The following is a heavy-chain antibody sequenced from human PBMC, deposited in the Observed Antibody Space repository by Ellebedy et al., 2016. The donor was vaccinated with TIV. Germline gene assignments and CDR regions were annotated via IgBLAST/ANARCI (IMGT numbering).Heavy chain of an antibody. CDR1: GFTFSSYW. Sequence: GGSLRLSCAASGFTFSSYWMSWVRQAPGKGLEWVANIKQDGSEKYYVDSAKGRFTISRDNAKNSLYLQMNSLRAEETAVYYCAREGIVAVFDYWGQGTLVTVSS. J-gene: IGHJ4*02. V-gene: IGHV3-7*01. D-gene: IGHD2-21*01. CDR3: AREGIVAVFDY. CDR2: IKQDGSEK.